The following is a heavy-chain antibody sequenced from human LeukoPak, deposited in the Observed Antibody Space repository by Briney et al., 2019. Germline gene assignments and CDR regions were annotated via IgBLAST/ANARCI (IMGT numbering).Heavy chain of an antibody. J-gene: IGHJ3*02. V-gene: IGHV3-7*01. CDR2: IKEDGSDK. Sequence: PGGSLRLSCVASGFTFSHYWMSWVRQAPGGLEWVANIKEDGSDKYYVDSVKGRFTISRDNAKNSLFLQMNSLRAEDTAVYYCARAHGAFEIWGQGTMVTVSS. CDR1: GFTFSHYW. CDR3: ARAHGAFEI.